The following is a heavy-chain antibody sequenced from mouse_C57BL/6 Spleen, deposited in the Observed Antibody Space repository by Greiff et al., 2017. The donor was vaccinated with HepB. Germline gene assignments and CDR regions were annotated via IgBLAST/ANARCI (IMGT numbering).Heavy chain of an antibody. J-gene: IGHJ4*01. Sequence: QVHVKQPGTELVKPGASVKLSCKASGYTFTSYWMHWVKQRPGQGLEWIGNINPSNGGTNYNEKFKSKATLTVDKSSSTAYMQLSSLTSEDSAVYYCARYPSSYPYAMDYWGQGTSVTVSS. CDR2: INPSNGGT. CDR1: GYTFTSYW. V-gene: IGHV1-53*01. CDR3: ARYPSSYPYAMDY. D-gene: IGHD1-1*01.